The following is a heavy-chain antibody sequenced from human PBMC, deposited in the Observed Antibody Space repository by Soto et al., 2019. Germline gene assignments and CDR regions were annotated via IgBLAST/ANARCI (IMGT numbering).Heavy chain of an antibody. CDR1: GYTFTSYG. D-gene: IGHD5-12*01. CDR3: ARDQYSGYEASAFDI. V-gene: IGHV1-18*01. Sequence: ASVKVSCKASGYTFTSYGISCVRQAPGQGLEWMGWISAYNGNTNYAQKLQGRVTMTTDTSTSTAYMELRSLRSDDTAVYYCARDQYSGYEASAFDIWGQGTMVTVSS. J-gene: IGHJ3*02. CDR2: ISAYNGNT.